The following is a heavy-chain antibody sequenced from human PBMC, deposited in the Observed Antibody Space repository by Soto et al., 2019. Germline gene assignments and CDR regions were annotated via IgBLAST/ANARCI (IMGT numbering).Heavy chain of an antibody. CDR2: INPNSGGT. CDR1: GYTFTGYY. Sequence: ASVKVSCKASGYTFTGYYMHWVRQAPGQGLEWMGWINPNSGGTNYAQKFQGWVTMTRDTSISTAYMELSRLRSDDTAVYYCARCGASEVECAFDIWGQGTMVTVSS. CDR3: ARCGASEVECAFDI. D-gene: IGHD3-10*01. J-gene: IGHJ3*02. V-gene: IGHV1-2*04.